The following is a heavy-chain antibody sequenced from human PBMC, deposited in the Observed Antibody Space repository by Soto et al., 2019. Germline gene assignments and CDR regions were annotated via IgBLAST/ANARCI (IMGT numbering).Heavy chain of an antibody. Sequence: PGGSLRLSCAASGFTFSSNAMTWVRQAPGRGPEWVSSITGSGDTIKDADSVKGRFTISRDNSKSTLYLQMNSLRVEDTAIYYCVKDGDDSWTPDSFDNWGQGTVVTVSS. CDR2: ITGSGDTI. J-gene: IGHJ3*02. CDR1: GFTFSSNA. CDR3: VKDGDDSWTPDSFDN. V-gene: IGHV3-23*01. D-gene: IGHD3-3*01.